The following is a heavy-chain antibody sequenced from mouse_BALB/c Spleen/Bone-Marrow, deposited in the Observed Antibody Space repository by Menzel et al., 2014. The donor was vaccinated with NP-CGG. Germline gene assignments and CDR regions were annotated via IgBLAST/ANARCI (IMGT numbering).Heavy chain of an antibody. D-gene: IGHD2-3*01. J-gene: IGHJ3*01. CDR2: INTNGGST. CDR3: ASRYDGYSVFVC. CDR1: GFTFSSYY. Sequence: EVKLMESGGGLVKLGGSLKLSCAASGFTFSSYYMSWVRQTPEKRLESVAAINTNGGSTYYPDTVKGRFTISRDNAKNTLYLQMSSLKSEDTALYYWASRYDGYSVFVCWGQGTLVTVSA. V-gene: IGHV5-6-2*01.